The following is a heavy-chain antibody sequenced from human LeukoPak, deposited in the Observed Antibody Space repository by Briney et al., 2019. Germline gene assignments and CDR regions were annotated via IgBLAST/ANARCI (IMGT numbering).Heavy chain of an antibody. CDR3: AKGMYRDSNSDPFDV. CDR1: GFTFSSYA. V-gene: IGHV3-23*01. J-gene: IGHJ3*01. Sequence: GGSLRLSCAASGFTFSSYAMSWVRQAPGKGLEWVSAISGSGGSTYYADSVKGRFTISRDNSKNTLYLQMSGLRAEDTAAYYCAKGMYRDSNSDPFDVWGQGTMVTVSS. CDR2: ISGSGGST. D-gene: IGHD3-16*02.